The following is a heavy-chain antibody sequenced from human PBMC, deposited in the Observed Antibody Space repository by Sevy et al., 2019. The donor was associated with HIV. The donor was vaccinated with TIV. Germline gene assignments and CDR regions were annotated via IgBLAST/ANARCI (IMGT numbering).Heavy chain of an antibody. V-gene: IGHV1-18*01. Sequence: ASVKVSCKASGYSFTSYGISWVRQAPGQGLEWMGWISGYNGKTNYEQKLQGRVTMTTDTSTSTAYMELRSLISDDTVVYYCARDNWNYGDSYGMDVWGQGTTVTVSS. D-gene: IGHD1-7*01. CDR2: ISGYNGKT. CDR3: ARDNWNYGDSYGMDV. J-gene: IGHJ6*02. CDR1: GYSFTSYG.